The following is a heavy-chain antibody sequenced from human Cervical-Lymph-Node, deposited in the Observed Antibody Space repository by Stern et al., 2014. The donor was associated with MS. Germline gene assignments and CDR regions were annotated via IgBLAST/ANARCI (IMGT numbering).Heavy chain of an antibody. V-gene: IGHV2-70*11. Sequence: ESGPALVKPTQTLTLTCTLSGYSLTTSGMCVNWIRQPPGKALEWLARIDWDDDKHFSTSLKTRLTLSKDTSKNQVVLTMTNMDPVDTATYFCARGIVVVPAVPYYYAMDVWGQGTSVTVSS. CDR2: IDWDDDK. J-gene: IGHJ6*02. CDR1: GYSLTTSGMC. D-gene: IGHD2-2*01. CDR3: ARGIVVVPAVPYYYAMDV.